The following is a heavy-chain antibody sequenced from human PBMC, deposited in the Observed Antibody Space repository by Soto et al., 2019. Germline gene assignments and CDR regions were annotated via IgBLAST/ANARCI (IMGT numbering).Heavy chain of an antibody. D-gene: IGHD2-8*01. V-gene: IGHV4-30-2*01. Sequence: TLSLTCAVSGGSISSGGYSWSWIRQPPGKGLEWIGYIYHSGSTYYNPSLKSRVTISVDRSKNQFSLKLSSVTAADTAVYYCARALGYCTNGVCLNWFDPWGQGTLVTVSS. CDR3: ARALGYCTNGVCLNWFDP. CDR2: IYHSGST. J-gene: IGHJ5*02. CDR1: GGSISSGGYS.